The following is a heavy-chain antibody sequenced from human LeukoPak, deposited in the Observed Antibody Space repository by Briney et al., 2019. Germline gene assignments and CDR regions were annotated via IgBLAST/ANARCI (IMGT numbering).Heavy chain of an antibody. J-gene: IGHJ5*02. V-gene: IGHV4-39*07. CDR1: GGSISSSSYY. CDR2: IYYSGST. Sequence: PSETLSLTCTVSGGSISSSSYYWGWIRQPPGKGLEWIGSIYYSGSTYYNPSLKSRVTISVDTSKNQFSLKLSSVTAEDTAVYYCARDVGDRLLTLYSSGWYGGFDPWGQGTLVTVSS. D-gene: IGHD6-19*01. CDR3: ARDVGDRLLTLYSSGWYGGFDP.